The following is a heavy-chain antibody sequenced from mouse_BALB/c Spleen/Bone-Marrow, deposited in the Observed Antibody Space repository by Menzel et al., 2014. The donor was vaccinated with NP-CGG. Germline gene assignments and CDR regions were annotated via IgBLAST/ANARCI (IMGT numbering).Heavy chain of an antibody. CDR3: AXXXXGXLFDS. CDR1: GFTFTDYY. Sequence: VKLVESGGGLVQPGGSLRLSCATSGFTFTDYYMNWVRQPPGKALEWLGFIRNKAYGYTTEYSASVKGRFTVSRDNSQSILYLQMNPLRAEDSATYYCAXXXXGXLFDSWGQGTTLTVSS. J-gene: IGHJ2*01. V-gene: IGHV7-3*02. CDR2: IRNKAYGYTT.